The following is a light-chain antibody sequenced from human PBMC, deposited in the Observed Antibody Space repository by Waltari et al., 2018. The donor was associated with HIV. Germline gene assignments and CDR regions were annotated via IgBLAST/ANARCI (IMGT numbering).Light chain of an antibody. CDR2: TAS. J-gene: IGKJ1*01. V-gene: IGKV1-39*01. CDR3: QQGYNTPPWT. CDR1: QNIDRY. Sequence: DIQMTQSPSSLSASVGDRVTITCRASQNIDRYLNWYQQKPGKAPELLIHTASSLQGGVPSRFSGSGSETEFTLTISSLQPEDRATYYCQQGYNTPPWTFAPGTKVEFK.